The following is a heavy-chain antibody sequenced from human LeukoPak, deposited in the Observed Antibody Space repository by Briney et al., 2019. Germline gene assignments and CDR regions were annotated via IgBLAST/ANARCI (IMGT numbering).Heavy chain of an antibody. D-gene: IGHD6-13*01. Sequence: SQTLSLTCAISGDSVSSNSAAWNWTRQSPSRGLEWLGRTYYRSKQYNDYPVSVKSRITINPDTSKNQFSMQLNSVTPEDTAVYYCARDDLQLVGRLGRNTEYYYYYYMDVWGKGTTVTVSS. CDR3: ARDDLQLVGRLGRNTEYYYYYYMDV. CDR1: GDSVSSNSAA. V-gene: IGHV6-1*01. J-gene: IGHJ6*03. CDR2: TYYRSKQYN.